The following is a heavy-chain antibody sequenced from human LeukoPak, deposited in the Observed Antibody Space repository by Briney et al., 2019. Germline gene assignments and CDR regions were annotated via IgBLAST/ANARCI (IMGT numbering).Heavy chain of an antibody. CDR2: MHTSGST. D-gene: IGHD6-19*01. CDR3: ARDYTSGYLDY. V-gene: IGHV4-4*07. J-gene: IGHJ4*02. CDR1: GGSIRNYY. Sequence: PSETPSLTCTVSGGSIRNYYWSWIRQPAGKGLEWIGRMHTSGSTNYNPSLKSRVTTSVDTSKNQFSLKLSSVNVADTAVYYCARDYTSGYLDYWGQGTLVTVSS.